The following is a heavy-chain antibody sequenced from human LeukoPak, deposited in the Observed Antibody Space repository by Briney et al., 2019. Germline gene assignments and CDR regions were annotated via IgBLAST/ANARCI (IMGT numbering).Heavy chain of an antibody. CDR1: GGSFSGYY. CDR3: ARQRGGSIFRRQYYFDY. V-gene: IGHV4-34*01. CDR2: INHSGST. J-gene: IGHJ4*02. Sequence: SETLSLTCAVYGGSFSGYYWSWIRQPPGKGLEWIGEINHSGSTNYNPSLKSRVTTSVDTSKNQFSLKLRSVTAADTAVYYCARQRGGSIFRRQYYFDYWGQGTLVTVSS. D-gene: IGHD3-3*01.